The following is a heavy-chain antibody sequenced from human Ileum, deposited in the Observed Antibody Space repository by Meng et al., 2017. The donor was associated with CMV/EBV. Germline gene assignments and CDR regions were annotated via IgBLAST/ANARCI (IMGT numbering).Heavy chain of an antibody. CDR3: ARDGYYPSRVFDY. J-gene: IGHJ4*01. V-gene: IGHV1-18*01. CDR1: GYTFTDYA. CDR2: ISSYNSNT. D-gene: IGHD2-2*03. Sequence: QVRVGQAGAEVKKPGASVKVSCKSSGYTFTDYAITWVRQAPGQGLEWIGWISSYNSNTKYAQKFQGRVTMTTDTSTTTVYMELRNLRYDDTAVYYCARDGYYPSRVFDYWGLGTLVTVSS.